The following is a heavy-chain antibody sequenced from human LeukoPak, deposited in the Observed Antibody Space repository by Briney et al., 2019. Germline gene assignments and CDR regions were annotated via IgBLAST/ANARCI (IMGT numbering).Heavy chain of an antibody. CDR2: MNPNSGNT. CDR3: AKERIPGIVGATADY. V-gene: IGHV1-8*03. D-gene: IGHD1-26*01. Sequence: ASVKVSCKASGYTFTSYDINWVRQATGQGLEWMGWMNPNSGNTGYAQKFQGRVTITRNTSISTAYMELSSLRSEDTAVYYCAKERIPGIVGATADYWGQGTLVTVSS. CDR1: GYTFTSYD. J-gene: IGHJ4*02.